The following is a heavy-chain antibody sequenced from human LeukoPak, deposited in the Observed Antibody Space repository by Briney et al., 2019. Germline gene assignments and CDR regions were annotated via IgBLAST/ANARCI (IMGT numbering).Heavy chain of an antibody. Sequence: GGSLRLSCAASGFTFNSYEMTWVRQAPGKGLQWVSYISSSGSTIYYADSVKGRFTISRDNAKNSLYLQMNSLRAEDTAVYYCARGYRRSFDYWGQGTLVTVSS. D-gene: IGHD1-14*01. CDR1: GFTFNSYE. CDR2: ISSSGSTI. J-gene: IGHJ4*02. CDR3: ARGYRRSFDY. V-gene: IGHV3-48*03.